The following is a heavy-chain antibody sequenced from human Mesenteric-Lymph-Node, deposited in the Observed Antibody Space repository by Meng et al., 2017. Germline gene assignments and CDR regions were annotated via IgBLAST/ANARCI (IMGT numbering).Heavy chain of an antibody. Sequence: GGSLRLSCAASGFTFSNFWMTWVRQAPGKGLEWVALIKHDVSDTYHVDSVKGRFTISRDNAKSSLYLQMNSLRAEDTAVYYCARSREAHCSGGTCYTGDYWGQGTVVTVSS. CDR3: ARSREAHCSGGTCYTGDY. CDR2: IKHDVSDT. CDR1: GFTFSNFW. V-gene: IGHV3-7*01. J-gene: IGHJ4*02. D-gene: IGHD2-15*01.